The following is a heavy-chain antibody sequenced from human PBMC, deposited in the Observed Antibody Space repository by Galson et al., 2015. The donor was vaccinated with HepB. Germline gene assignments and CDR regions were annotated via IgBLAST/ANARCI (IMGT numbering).Heavy chain of an antibody. J-gene: IGHJ2*01. CDR1: GFTLSSSA. D-gene: IGHD6-19*01. CDR3: VRDGGQWLSWYFDL. Sequence: SLRLSCAASGFTLSSSALHWVRQTPGKGLEFVPAISANGNRISYADSVKGRFTISRDTSTNTLYLQMNRLRVEDTAVYYCVRDGGQWLSWYFDLWGRGTLVSVSS. V-gene: IGHV3-64D*08. CDR2: ISANGNRI.